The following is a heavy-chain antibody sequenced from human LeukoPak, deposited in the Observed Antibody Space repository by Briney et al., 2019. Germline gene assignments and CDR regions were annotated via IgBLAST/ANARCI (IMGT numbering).Heavy chain of an antibody. Sequence: PSETLSLTCTVSGGSISSSSYYWAWIRQPPGKGLEWSGNVYYSGSTYYNTSLKSRVTISVDTSKNQFSLKLSSVTAADTAVYYCARQIPMYTSNWNWYFDLWGRGALVTVSS. V-gene: IGHV4-39*01. CDR3: ARQIPMYTSNWNWYFDL. D-gene: IGHD1-20*01. CDR2: VYYSGST. CDR1: GGSISSSSYY. J-gene: IGHJ2*01.